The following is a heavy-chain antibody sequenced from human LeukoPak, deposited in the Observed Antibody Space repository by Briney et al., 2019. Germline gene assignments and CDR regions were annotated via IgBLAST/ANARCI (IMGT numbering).Heavy chain of an antibody. CDR1: AFTFISYE. V-gene: IGHV3-48*03. Sequence: GRSLRLSCAASAFTFISYEMNWVRQAPGKGLEWVSYISSSGSPIYYADSVKGRFTISRDNAKNALYLQMNSLRAEDTAVYFCAREGVDGSKYLDYWGQGTLVTVSS. D-gene: IGHD2/OR15-2a*01. CDR2: ISSSGSPI. CDR3: AREGVDGSKYLDY. J-gene: IGHJ4*02.